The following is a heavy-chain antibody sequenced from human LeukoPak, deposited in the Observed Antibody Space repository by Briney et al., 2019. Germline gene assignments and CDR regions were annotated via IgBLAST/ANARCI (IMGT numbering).Heavy chain of an antibody. Sequence: SETLSLTCTVSGGSISSYYWSWIRQPPGKGLEWIGYIYYSGSANYYPSLKSRVTISVDTSKNRFSLRLSSVTAADTAVYYCARVTGYMVEDYFDYWGQGTLVTVSS. V-gene: IGHV4-59*01. CDR3: ARVTGYMVEDYFDY. CDR1: GGSISSYY. J-gene: IGHJ4*02. CDR2: IYYSGSA. D-gene: IGHD6-13*01.